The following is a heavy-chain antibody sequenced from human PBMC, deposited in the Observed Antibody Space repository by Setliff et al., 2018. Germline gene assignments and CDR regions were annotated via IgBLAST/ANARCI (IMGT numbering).Heavy chain of an antibody. D-gene: IGHD1-26*01. Sequence: ASVKVSCKASGYTFTSYYMHWVRQAPGQGLEWMGIINPSGGSTSYAQKFQGRVTMTRDTSTSTVYMELSSLRSEDTAVYYCARDQSRGGSYSLYYFDYWGQGTLVTVSS. J-gene: IGHJ4*02. CDR2: INPSGGST. CDR3: ARDQSRGGSYSLYYFDY. CDR1: GYTFTSYY. V-gene: IGHV1-46*01.